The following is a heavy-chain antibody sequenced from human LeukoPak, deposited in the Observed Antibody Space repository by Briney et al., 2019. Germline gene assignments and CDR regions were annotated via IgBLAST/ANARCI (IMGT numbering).Heavy chain of an antibody. J-gene: IGHJ4*02. D-gene: IGHD3-16*01. V-gene: IGHV4-34*01. CDR2: INHRGTT. CDR3: ARGRDYVWDTL. CDR1: GGSFSDYF. Sequence: SETLSLTCAVYGGSFSDYFWSWIRQPPGKGLEWIAEINHRGTTNYNPSLKSRVIISVDTSKNQFSLKLTSVTAADTAVCYCARGRDYVWDTLWGQGTLVTVSS.